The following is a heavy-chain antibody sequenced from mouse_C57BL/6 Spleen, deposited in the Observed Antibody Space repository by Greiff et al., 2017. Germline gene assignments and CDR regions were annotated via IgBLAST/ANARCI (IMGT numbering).Heavy chain of an antibody. V-gene: IGHV1-61*01. CDR3: ARSGGLFDY. J-gene: IGHJ2*01. CDR2: IYPSDSET. Sequence: QVQLQQPGAELVRPGSSVKLSCKASGYTFTSYWMDWVKQRPGQGLEWIGNIYPSDSETHYTQKFKDKATLTVDKSSSTAYMQLSSLTSEDSAVYYCARSGGLFDYWGQGTTLTVSS. D-gene: IGHD3-1*01. CDR1: GYTFTSYW.